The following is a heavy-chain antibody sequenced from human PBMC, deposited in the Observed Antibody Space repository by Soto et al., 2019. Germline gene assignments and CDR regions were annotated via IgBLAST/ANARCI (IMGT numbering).Heavy chain of an antibody. J-gene: IGHJ6*02. CDR2: TYYRSKWYN. D-gene: IGHD3-22*01. V-gene: IGHV6-1*01. CDR3: ARENYYASSGYHSRKFYGLDI. CDR1: GDSVSSNSAA. Sequence: PSQSLSLTCAISGDSVSSNSAAWNWIRQSPSRGLEWLGRTYYRSKWYNDYAVSVKSRITINPDTSKNQFSLQLNSVTPEDTAVYYCARENYYASSGYHSRKFYGLDIWGQGTTVTVSS.